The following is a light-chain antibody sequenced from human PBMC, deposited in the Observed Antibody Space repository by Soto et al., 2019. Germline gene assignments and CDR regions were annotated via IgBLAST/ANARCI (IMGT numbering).Light chain of an antibody. CDR3: VSYTSDPPRFDV. Sequence: QSALTQPASVSGSPGQSITIFCTGTHSDIGIYNYVSCYQHHPGKAPKLIIYDVGSRPSGVSTRFFGSKSGNTASLAISGLQAEDEADYYCVSYTSDPPRFDVFGLGTKLTVL. CDR1: HSDIGIYNY. J-gene: IGLJ1*01. CDR2: DVG. V-gene: IGLV2-14*03.